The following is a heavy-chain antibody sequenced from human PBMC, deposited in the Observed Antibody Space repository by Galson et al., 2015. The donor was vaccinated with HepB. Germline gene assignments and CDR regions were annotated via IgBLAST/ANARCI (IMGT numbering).Heavy chain of an antibody. D-gene: IGHD6-19*01. CDR3: ARDSSGLSYYFDY. V-gene: IGHV1-2*04. Sequence: SVKVSCKASGYTFTGYYMHWVRQAPGQGLEWMGWINPNCGGTNYAQKFQGWVTMTRDTSISTAYMELSRLRSDDTAVYYCARDSSGLSYYFDYWGQGTLVTVSS. J-gene: IGHJ4*02. CDR2: INPNCGGT. CDR1: GYTFTGYY.